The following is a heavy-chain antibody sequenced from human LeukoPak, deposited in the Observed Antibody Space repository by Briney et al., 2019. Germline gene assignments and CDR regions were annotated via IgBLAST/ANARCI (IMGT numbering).Heavy chain of an antibody. CDR2: INHSGST. J-gene: IGHJ4*02. CDR3: ARKDLSVWAPDY. V-gene: IGHV4-34*01. D-gene: IGHD3-16*01. Sequence: PSETLSLTCAVYGGSFSGYYWSWIRQPPGKGLEWIGEINHSGSTNYNPSLKSRVTISVDTSKNQFSLELSSVTAADTAVYYCARKDLSVWAPDYWGQGTLVTVSS. CDR1: GGSFSGYY.